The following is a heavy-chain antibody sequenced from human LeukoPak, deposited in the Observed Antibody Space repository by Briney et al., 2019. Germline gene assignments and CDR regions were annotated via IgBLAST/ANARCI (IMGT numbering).Heavy chain of an antibody. J-gene: IGHJ4*02. CDR1: GYSISSGYY. D-gene: IGHD3-22*01. CDR3: ARGLYYQRAVFDY. CDR2: IYHSGST. Sequence: SETLSLTCTVSGYSISSGYYWGWIRQPPGKGLEWIGSIYHSGSTYYNPSLKSRVTISVDTSKNQFSLKLSSVTAADTAVYYCARGLYYQRAVFDYWGQGTLVTVSS. V-gene: IGHV4-38-2*02.